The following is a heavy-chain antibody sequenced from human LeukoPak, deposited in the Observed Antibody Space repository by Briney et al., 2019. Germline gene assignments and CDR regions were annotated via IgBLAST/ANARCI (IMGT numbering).Heavy chain of an antibody. V-gene: IGHV3-11*04. CDR2: ISSTGSTS. CDR3: ARGCDSSGWFCHYAFDL. CDR1: GFTFSDNY. Sequence: GGSLRLSCAASGFTFSDNYMAWIRQAPGKGLELFSHISSTGSTSYYADSVKGRFTISRDNAKNSLYLQMHSLRAEDTAVYFCARGCDSSGWFCHYAFDLWGQGALVTVSS. D-gene: IGHD6-19*01. J-gene: IGHJ4*02.